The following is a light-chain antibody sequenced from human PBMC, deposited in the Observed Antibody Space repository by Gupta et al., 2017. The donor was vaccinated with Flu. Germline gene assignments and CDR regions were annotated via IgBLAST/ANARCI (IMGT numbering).Light chain of an antibody. CDR3: QQYYATLPYT. CDR2: WAS. Sequence: DIVMTQSPDSLAVSLGERATINCKSSQSVLYNSNNKNYLAWYQQKPGQPPKLLIYWASTRESGVPDRFGGSGSGTDFTLTISSLQAEDVAVYYCQQYYATLPYTFGQGTKLEIK. J-gene: IGKJ2*01. CDR1: QSVLYNSNNKNY. V-gene: IGKV4-1*01.